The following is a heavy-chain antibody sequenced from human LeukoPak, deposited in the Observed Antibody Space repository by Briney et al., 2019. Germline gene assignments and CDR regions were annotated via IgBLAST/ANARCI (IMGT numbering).Heavy chain of an antibody. CDR2: IYPGDSDT. Sequence: GESLKISCKGSGYTFTSHWIGWVRQMPGKGLEWMGIIYPGDSDTRYSPSFQGQVTISADQSISTAYLQWSSLKASDTAMYYCARQRRNGGIAASNDAFDIWGQGTMVTVSS. D-gene: IGHD6-13*01. J-gene: IGHJ3*02. CDR3: ARQRRNGGIAASNDAFDI. CDR1: GYTFTSHW. V-gene: IGHV5-51*01.